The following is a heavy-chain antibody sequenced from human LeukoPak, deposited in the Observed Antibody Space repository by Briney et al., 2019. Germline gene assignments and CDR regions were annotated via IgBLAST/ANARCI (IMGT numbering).Heavy chain of an antibody. CDR3: ARLDHGGNSYYYGMDV. D-gene: IGHD4-23*01. V-gene: IGHV5-51*01. Sequence: GESLKISCRGSGYRFINYWIAWVRQMPGKGLEWMGTIYSGDSETRYSPPFQGQVTISADKSISTASLQWSSLKASDTAIHYCARLDHGGNSYYYGMDVWGPGTTVTVSS. J-gene: IGHJ6*02. CDR1: GYRFINYW. CDR2: IYSGDSET.